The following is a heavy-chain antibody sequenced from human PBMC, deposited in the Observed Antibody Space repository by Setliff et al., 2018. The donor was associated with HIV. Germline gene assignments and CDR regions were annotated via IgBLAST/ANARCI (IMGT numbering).Heavy chain of an antibody. V-gene: IGHV3-11*04. Sequence: GSLRLSCAASGFTFSDYYMSWIRQAPGKGLEWVSYIDTSGSTIYYADSVKGRFTISRDNAKNSLYLQMNSLRAEDTAVYYCARVRGSSSLFYFDYWGQGTLVTVSS. CDR3: ARVRGSSSLFYFDY. CDR1: GFTFSDYY. D-gene: IGHD6-13*01. CDR2: IDTSGSTI. J-gene: IGHJ4*02.